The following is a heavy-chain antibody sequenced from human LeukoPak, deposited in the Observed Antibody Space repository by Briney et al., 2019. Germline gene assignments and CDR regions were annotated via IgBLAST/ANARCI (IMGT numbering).Heavy chain of an antibody. CDR3: ARSRITMVRGVRSYFDY. CDR1: GGSISSYY. J-gene: IGHJ4*02. V-gene: IGHV4-4*07. D-gene: IGHD3-10*01. CDR2: IYTSGST. Sequence: SETLSLTCTVSGGSISSYYWSWIRQPAGKGLEWIGRIYTSGSTNYNPSLKSRVTMSVDTSKNQFSLKLSSVTAADTAVYYCARSRITMVRGVRSYFDYWGQGTLVTVSS.